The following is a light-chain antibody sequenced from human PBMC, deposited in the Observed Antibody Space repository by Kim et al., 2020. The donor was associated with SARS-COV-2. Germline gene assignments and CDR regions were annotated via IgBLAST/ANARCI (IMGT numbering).Light chain of an antibody. Sequence: SYELTQPPSESVSPGQTISIPCSGDNLGDKFVSWYQQRPGQSPVLVIYQDDKRPSGIPERFSGSNSGNTATLTISGPQALDEGDYYCQAWDSSAVIFCGG. CDR3: QAWDSSAVI. J-gene: IGLJ2*01. V-gene: IGLV3-1*01. CDR2: QDD. CDR1: NLGDKF.